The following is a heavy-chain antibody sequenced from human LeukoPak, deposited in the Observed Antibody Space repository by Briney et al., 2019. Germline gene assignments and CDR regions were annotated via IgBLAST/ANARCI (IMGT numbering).Heavy chain of an antibody. CDR2: IIPIFGTA. CDR1: GGTFSSYA. CDR3: ARDGYGDYTDDY. D-gene: IGHD4-17*01. V-gene: IGHV1-69*05. Sequence: GASVKVSCKASGGTFSSYAISWVRQAPGQGLEWMGRIIPIFGTANYAQKFQGRVTITTDESTSTAYMELSSLGSEDTAVYYCARDGYGDYTDDYWGQGTLVTVSS. J-gene: IGHJ4*02.